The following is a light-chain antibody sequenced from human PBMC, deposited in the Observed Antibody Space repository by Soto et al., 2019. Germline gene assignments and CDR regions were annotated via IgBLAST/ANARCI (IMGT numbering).Light chain of an antibody. J-gene: IGKJ2*01. CDR1: QSVSSN. CDR3: QPYNNCLMYT. CDR2: GAS. Sequence: EIVMTQSPATLSVSPGERATLSCRASQSVSSNLAWYQQKPGQAPRLLIYGASTRATGIPAWFSGSGSGTEFTLTISSLQSEYFAVYYCQPYNNCLMYTFCQGTKLEIK. V-gene: IGKV3-15*01.